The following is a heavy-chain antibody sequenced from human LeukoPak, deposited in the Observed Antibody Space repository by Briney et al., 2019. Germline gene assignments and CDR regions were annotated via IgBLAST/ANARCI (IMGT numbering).Heavy chain of an antibody. J-gene: IGHJ4*02. CDR2: ISGGGDGT. V-gene: IGHV3-23*01. D-gene: IGHD3-10*01. Sequence: GGSLRLSCAASGFTFSSYAMSWVRQAPGKGLEWVSAISGGGDGTYYADSVKGRFTISRDNSKNTMYLQMNSLRAEDTAVYYCATYGAGTYVDWGQGTLVTVSS. CDR1: GFTFSSYA. CDR3: ATYGAGTYVD.